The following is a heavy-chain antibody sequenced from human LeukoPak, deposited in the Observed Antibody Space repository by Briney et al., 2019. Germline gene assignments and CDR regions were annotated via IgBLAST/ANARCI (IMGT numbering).Heavy chain of an antibody. J-gene: IGHJ4*02. D-gene: IGHD1-26*01. V-gene: IGHV3-23*01. Sequence: PGGSLRLSCAASGFTFSDYAMSWVRQAPGKGLEWVSAIRGSGYTTYYAGSVKGRFTISRDNAKNSLYLQMNSLRAEDTAVYYCARDSGSYYAFDYWGQGTLVTVSS. CDR2: IRGSGYTT. CDR1: GFTFSDYA. CDR3: ARDSGSYYAFDY.